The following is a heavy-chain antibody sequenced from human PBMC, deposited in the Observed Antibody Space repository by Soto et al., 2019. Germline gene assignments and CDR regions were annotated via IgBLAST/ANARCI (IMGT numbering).Heavy chain of an antibody. CDR1: GGSFSGYY. CDR2: IKHSGRT. V-gene: IGHV4-34*01. Sequence: QVQLQQWGAGLLKSSETLSLTCAVYGGSFSGYYWTWIRQPPGTGLQCIEEIKHSGRTNYNPSLKRRVTISVDTSKNQFALKMTSVTAADSAVDYCARDKITGLFDYWGQGTLVTVSS. CDR3: ARDKITGLFDY. J-gene: IGHJ4*02. D-gene: IGHD2-8*02.